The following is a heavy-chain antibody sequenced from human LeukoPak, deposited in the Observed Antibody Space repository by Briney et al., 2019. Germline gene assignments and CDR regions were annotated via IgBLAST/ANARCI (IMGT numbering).Heavy chain of an antibody. CDR1: GAFVLSGGHY. CDR3: TKDLRADDSPLGFDP. CDR2: IHSSGQT. J-gene: IGHJ5*02. Sequence: SETLSLTGTVSGAFVLSGGHYWSWIRKHPGQGLEWIGYIHSSGQTKSKPSLESRAFISLAASKIQFYLSLASMTAADTAAYYCTKDLRADDSPLGFDPWGQGTLVTVSS. V-gene: IGHV4-31*03. D-gene: IGHD3-16*01.